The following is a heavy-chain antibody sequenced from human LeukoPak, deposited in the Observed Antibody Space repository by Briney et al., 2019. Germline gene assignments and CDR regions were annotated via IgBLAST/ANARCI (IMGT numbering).Heavy chain of an antibody. CDR2: ISSSGSTI. CDR1: GFIFSSYS. Sequence: PGGSLRLSCAASGFIFSSYSMNWVRQAPGKGLEWVSSISSSGSTIYYADSLRGRFTISRDNAKNSLYLQMNSLRAEDTAVYYCAELGITMIGDVWGKGTTVTISS. CDR3: AELGITMIGDV. J-gene: IGHJ6*01. D-gene: IGHD3-10*02. V-gene: IGHV3-48*04.